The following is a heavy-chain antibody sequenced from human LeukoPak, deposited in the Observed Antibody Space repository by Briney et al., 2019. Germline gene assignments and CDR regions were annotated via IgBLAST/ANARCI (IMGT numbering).Heavy chain of an antibody. Sequence: SETLFLTCTVSGGSISSYYWSWIRQPAGKGLEWIGRIYTSGSTYYNSSLRSRVTISVDTSKNQFSLNLSSVTAADTAVYYCAKDKPYDSSGYGAFDIWGQGTMVTVSS. CDR3: AKDKPYDSSGYGAFDI. CDR1: GGSISSYY. V-gene: IGHV4-4*07. CDR2: IYTSGST. D-gene: IGHD3-22*01. J-gene: IGHJ3*02.